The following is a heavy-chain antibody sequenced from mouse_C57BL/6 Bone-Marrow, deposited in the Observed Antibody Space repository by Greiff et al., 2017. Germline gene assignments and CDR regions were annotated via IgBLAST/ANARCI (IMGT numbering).Heavy chain of an antibody. D-gene: IGHD1-1*01. CDR3: AKSLLIGSSYGY. CDR2: IYPGSGST. CDR1: GYTFTSYW. Sequence: QVQLQQSGAELVKPGASVKMSCKASGYTFTSYWINWVKQRPGQGLEWIGDIYPGSGSTNYNEKFKSKATLTVDTSSSTAYMQLSSLTSEDSAVYDCAKSLLIGSSYGYWGQGTTLTVSS. J-gene: IGHJ2*01. V-gene: IGHV1-55*01.